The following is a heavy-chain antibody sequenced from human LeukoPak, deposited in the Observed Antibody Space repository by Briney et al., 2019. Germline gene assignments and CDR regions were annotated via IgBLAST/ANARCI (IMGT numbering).Heavy chain of an antibody. Sequence: ASVKVSCKASGYTFTNYGVTWVRQAPGQGLEWMGWISAYNGNTNYAQQLRGRVTMTTDTSTSTAYMDLRSLRSDDTAVYYCARGVYQEGGIHYYYYMDVWGRGTTVIVSS. CDR3: ARGVYQEGGIHYYYYMDV. V-gene: IGHV1-18*01. CDR2: ISAYNGNT. CDR1: GYTFTNYG. D-gene: IGHD2-8*01. J-gene: IGHJ6*03.